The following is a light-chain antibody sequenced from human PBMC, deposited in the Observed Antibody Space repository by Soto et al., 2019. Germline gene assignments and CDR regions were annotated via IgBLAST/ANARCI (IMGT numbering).Light chain of an antibody. Sequence: EIVLTQSPATLSLSPGERATLFCRASQSISSYLAWYQHKSGQAPRLLIYDTSNRATGIPARFSGGGSGTDFTPTISSLEPEDFAVYYCQQRSNWPPTFGQGTKLEIK. CDR1: QSISSY. V-gene: IGKV3-11*01. CDR2: DTS. J-gene: IGKJ2*01. CDR3: QQRSNWPPT.